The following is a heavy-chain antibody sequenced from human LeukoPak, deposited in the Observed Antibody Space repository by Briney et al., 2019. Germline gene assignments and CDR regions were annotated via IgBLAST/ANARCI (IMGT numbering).Heavy chain of an antibody. CDR2: ISSSSSYI. V-gene: IGHV3-21*01. CDR1: GFTFSSYS. CDR3: ASVWGSYRPFDY. Sequence: PGGSLRLSCAASGFTFSSYSMNWVRQAPGKGLEWVSSISSSSSYIYYADSVKGRFTISRDNAKNSLYLQMNSLRAEDTAVYCCASVWGSYRPFDYWGQGTLVTVSS. D-gene: IGHD3-16*02. J-gene: IGHJ4*02.